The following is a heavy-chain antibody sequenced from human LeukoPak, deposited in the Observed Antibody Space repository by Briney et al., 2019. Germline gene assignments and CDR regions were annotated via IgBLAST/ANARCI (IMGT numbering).Heavy chain of an antibody. Sequence: GGSLRLSCSASGFTFSNYWMTWVRQSPGKGLEWVAIIKHDRSDKYCVDSVKGRFTISRDNAKNSLYLQMSSLRAEDTAVYYCARGGHRQKEFWGQGTLVTVSS. D-gene: IGHD3-10*01. J-gene: IGHJ4*02. CDR1: GFTFSNYW. CDR3: ARGGHRQKEF. CDR2: IKHDRSDK. V-gene: IGHV3-7*01.